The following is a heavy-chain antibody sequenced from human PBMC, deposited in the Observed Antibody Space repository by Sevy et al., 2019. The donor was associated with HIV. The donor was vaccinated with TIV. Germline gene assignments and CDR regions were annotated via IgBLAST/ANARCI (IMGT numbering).Heavy chain of an antibody. CDR1: GYTFTTYD. CDR3: ARRRGFGELLGLGY. Sequence: ASVKVSCRTSGYTFTTYDINWVRQATGQGLEWMGWMNPSRGNTGSAQKFQGRLPMTRDTSTSTAYMELSSLESQDTAVYYCARRRGFGELLGLGYWGQGTLVTVSS. CDR2: MNPSRGNT. V-gene: IGHV1-8*01. D-gene: IGHD3-10*01. J-gene: IGHJ4*02.